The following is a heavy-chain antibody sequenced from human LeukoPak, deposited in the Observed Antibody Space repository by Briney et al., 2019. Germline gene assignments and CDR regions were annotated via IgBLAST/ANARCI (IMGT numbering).Heavy chain of an antibody. Sequence: GGSLRLSCAASGFNFQHYAMNWVRQAPGKGPEWVSGISGFGGSTYYAPSVKDRFAISRGNSGNALFLRLTNLRVEGSALYYCARRGGSSWSSFDFWGQGTWVGVSS. D-gene: IGHD6-13*01. V-gene: IGHV3-23*01. CDR3: ARRGGSSWSSFDF. CDR1: GFNFQHYA. CDR2: ISGFGGST. J-gene: IGHJ4*02.